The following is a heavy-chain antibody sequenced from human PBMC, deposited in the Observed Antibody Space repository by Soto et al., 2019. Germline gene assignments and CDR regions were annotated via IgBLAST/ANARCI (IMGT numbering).Heavy chain of an antibody. CDR3: HREASIPVVLNCFDS. D-gene: IGHD2-2*01. J-gene: IGHJ5*01. V-gene: IGHV1-46*03. CDR2: VNPSGGST. Sequence: QGLEWMGIVNPSGGSTSYAQKFQGRVTMTRDTSTSTVYMELSSLRSEDTAVYFFHREASIPVVLNCFDSRVKGTFVTVSS.